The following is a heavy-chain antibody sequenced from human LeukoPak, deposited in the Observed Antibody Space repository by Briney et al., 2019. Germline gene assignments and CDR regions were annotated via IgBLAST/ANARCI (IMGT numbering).Heavy chain of an antibody. V-gene: IGHV3-30*02. Sequence: PGGSLRLSCAASGFTFSSYGMHWVRQAPDKGLEWVAFIRYDGSNKYYADSVKGRFTISRDNSKNTLYLQMNSLRAEDTAVYYCAKDSGRSSSGYYPPYYFDYWGQGTLVTVSS. D-gene: IGHD3-22*01. CDR3: AKDSGRSSSGYYPPYYFDY. CDR2: IRYDGSNK. CDR1: GFTFSSYG. J-gene: IGHJ4*02.